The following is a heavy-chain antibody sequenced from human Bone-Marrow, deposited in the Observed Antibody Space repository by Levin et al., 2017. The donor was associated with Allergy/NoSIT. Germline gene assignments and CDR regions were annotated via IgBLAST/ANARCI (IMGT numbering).Heavy chain of an antibody. CDR2: MSYSGST. V-gene: IGHV4-39*01. Sequence: SETLSLTFTVSGGSISSSGYYWGWIRQPPGKGLEWIASMSYSGSTYYNPSLKSRVTISVDTSKNQFSLKLSSVTATDTAVYYCARQSVVARRVDWFDPWGQGTLVTVSS. CDR3: ARQSVVARRVDWFDP. D-gene: IGHD6-6*01. J-gene: IGHJ5*02. CDR1: GGSISSSGYY.